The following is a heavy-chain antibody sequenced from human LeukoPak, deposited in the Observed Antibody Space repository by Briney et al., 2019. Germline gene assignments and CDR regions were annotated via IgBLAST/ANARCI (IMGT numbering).Heavy chain of an antibody. CDR1: GFIVNTNY. J-gene: IGHJ4*01. V-gene: IGHV3-23*01. CDR2: SSSSDDGK. CDR3: AKAPVTSCRGAFCYPFDY. D-gene: IGHD2-21*01. Sequence: GGSLRLSCAASGFIVNTNYMTWVRQAPGKGLEWVSASSSSDDGKWYAESVRGRSTISRDTSKNTVYLQMNSLRVEDAGVYYCAKAPVTSCRGAFCYPFDYWGHGTLVTVSS.